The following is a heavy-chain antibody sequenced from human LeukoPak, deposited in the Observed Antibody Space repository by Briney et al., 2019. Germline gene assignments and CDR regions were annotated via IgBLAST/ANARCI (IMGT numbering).Heavy chain of an antibody. CDR3: AAYQQQLAFDY. Sequence: SETLSLTCTVSGGPISSYYWSWIRQPAGRGLEWIGRIYSSGDTNYNPSLKSRVTMSIDTSKKQFSLNLSSVTAADTAVYYCAAYQQQLAFDYWGQGTLVTVSS. V-gene: IGHV4-4*07. CDR1: GGPISSYY. CDR2: IYSSGDT. D-gene: IGHD6-13*01. J-gene: IGHJ4*02.